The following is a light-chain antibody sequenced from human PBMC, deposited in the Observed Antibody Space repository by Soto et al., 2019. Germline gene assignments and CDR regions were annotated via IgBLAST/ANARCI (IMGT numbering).Light chain of an antibody. CDR2: EVT. CDR3: ASYAGTKPVV. J-gene: IGLJ1*01. CDR1: SSDVGFYNF. Sequence: QSALTQPPSASGSPGQSLTISCTGTSSDVGFYNFVSWYQQRPGKAPKLVIYEVTKRPSGVPDRFSGSKSGSTASLTVSGLQADDEAEYYCASYAGTKPVVFGSGTKVTVL. V-gene: IGLV2-8*01.